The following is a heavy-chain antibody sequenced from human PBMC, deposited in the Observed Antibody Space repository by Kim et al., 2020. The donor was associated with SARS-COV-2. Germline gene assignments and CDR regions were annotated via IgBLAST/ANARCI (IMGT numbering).Heavy chain of an antibody. D-gene: IGHD1-20*01. V-gene: IGHV4-59*01. J-gene: IGHJ5*02. CDR3: AREIRITGTVLYNWFDP. Sequence: LKSRVTISVDTSKNQFSLKLSSVTAADTAVYYCAREIRITGTVLYNWFDPWGQGTLVTVSS.